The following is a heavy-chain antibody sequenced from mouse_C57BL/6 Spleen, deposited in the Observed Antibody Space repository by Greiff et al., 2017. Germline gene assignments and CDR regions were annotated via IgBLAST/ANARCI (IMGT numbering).Heavy chain of an antibody. Sequence: EVKLVESEGGLVQPGSSMKLSCTASGFTFSDYYMAWVRQVPEKGLEWVANINYDGSSTYYLDSLKSRFIISRDNAKNILYLQMSSLKSEDTATYYCARGYDYPYYAMDYWGQGTSVTVSS. CDR2: INYDGSST. J-gene: IGHJ4*01. CDR3: ARGYDYPYYAMDY. D-gene: IGHD2-4*01. CDR1: GFTFSDYY. V-gene: IGHV5-16*01.